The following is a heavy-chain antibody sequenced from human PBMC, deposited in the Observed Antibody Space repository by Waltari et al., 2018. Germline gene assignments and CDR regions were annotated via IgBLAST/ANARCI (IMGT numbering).Heavy chain of an antibody. D-gene: IGHD6-6*01. CDR2: ISSRLNTI. V-gene: IGHV3-48*03. Sequence: EVQLLESGGGVVQTGGSLGLSCAASGFTFSNYEMNWVRQAPGKGLEWIASISSRLNTIYYADSVKGRFTISRDNAKNSLHLQMNSLRAEDTAVYYCATRYGSSSMDYWGQGTLVTVSS. J-gene: IGHJ4*02. CDR3: ATRYGSSSMDY. CDR1: GFTFSNYE.